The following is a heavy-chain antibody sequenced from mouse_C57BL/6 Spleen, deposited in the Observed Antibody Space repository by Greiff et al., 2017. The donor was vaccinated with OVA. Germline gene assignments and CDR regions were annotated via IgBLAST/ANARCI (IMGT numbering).Heavy chain of an antibody. CDR2: IYPGSGNT. V-gene: IGHV1-76*01. D-gene: IGHD2-3*01. CDR3: ARSYDGDAMDY. J-gene: IGHJ4*01. Sequence: QVQLKQSGAELVRPGASVKLSCKASGYTFTDYYINWVKQRPGQGLEWIARIYPGSGNTYYNEKFKGKATLTVEKSSSTAYMQLSSLTSEDSAVYCGARSYDGDAMDYWGQGTSVTVSS. CDR1: GYTFTDYY.